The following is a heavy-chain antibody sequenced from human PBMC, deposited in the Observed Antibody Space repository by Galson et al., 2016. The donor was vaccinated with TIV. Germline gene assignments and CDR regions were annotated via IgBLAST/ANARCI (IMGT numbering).Heavy chain of an antibody. CDR2: IDPDDSYS. Sequence: QSGAEVKKPGESLRISCKTSGYNFTNYWIIWVRQMPGRGLEWVGRIDPDDSYSEYSPSFQGHVTISTDKSIGTAYLQWSSLKASDTAIYYCARPHYGDGDYWGLGTLVTVSS. J-gene: IGHJ4*02. D-gene: IGHD4-17*01. CDR1: GYNFTNYW. V-gene: IGHV5-10-1*01. CDR3: ARPHYGDGDY.